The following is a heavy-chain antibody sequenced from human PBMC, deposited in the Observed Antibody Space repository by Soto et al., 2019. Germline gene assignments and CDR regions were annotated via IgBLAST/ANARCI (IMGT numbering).Heavy chain of an antibody. Sequence: GGSLRLSCAASGFTINNYGMHWVRQAPGKRLEWVAVIWFDGSNKYYADSVRGRFTISRDNSKNTLYLQMNSLRAEDTAVYYCARASSSGWYAGDYWRQGTLVTVSS. J-gene: IGHJ4*02. D-gene: IGHD6-19*01. CDR2: IWFDGSNK. CDR1: GFTINNYG. CDR3: ARASSSGWYAGDY. V-gene: IGHV3-33*01.